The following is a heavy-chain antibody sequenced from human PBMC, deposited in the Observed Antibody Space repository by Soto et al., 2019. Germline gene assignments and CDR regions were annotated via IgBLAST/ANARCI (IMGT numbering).Heavy chain of an antibody. Sequence: SETLSLTCTVSGGSISSYYWSWIRQPAGKGLEWIGRIYTSGSTNYNPSLKSRVTMSVDTSKNQFSLKLSSVTAADTAVYYCARTSRTALNPVSVSYYYCMDVWGQGTTVTVSS. CDR2: IYTSGST. CDR3: ARTSRTALNPVSVSYYYCMDV. J-gene: IGHJ6*02. CDR1: GGSISSYY. D-gene: IGHD1-1*01. V-gene: IGHV4-4*07.